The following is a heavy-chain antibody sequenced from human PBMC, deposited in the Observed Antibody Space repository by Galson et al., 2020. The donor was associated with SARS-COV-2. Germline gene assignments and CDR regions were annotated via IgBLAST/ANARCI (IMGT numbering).Heavy chain of an antibody. CDR3: ARAHYDILTAELSGGHYFDY. CDR1: GYTFTGYY. D-gene: IGHD3-9*01. CDR2: INPNSGGT. V-gene: IGHV1-2*06. J-gene: IGHJ4*02. Sequence: ASVKVSCKASGYTFTGYYMHWVRQAPGQGLEWMGRINPNSGGTNYAQKFQGRVTMTRDTSISTAYMELSRLRSDDTAVYYCARAHYDILTAELSGGHYFDYWGQGTLVTVSS.